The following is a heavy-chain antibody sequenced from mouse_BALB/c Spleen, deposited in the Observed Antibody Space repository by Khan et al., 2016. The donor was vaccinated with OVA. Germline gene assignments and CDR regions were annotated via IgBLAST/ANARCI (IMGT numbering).Heavy chain of an antibody. D-gene: IGHD2-3*01. J-gene: IGHJ4*01. Sequence: QVQLKESGPGLVAPSQSLSITCTVSGFSLTSYGVHWVRQPPGKGLEWLGVIWAGGSTNYNSALMSRLILSKDNSKSQVCLKMNILRTDDRAMYYCARFYDPYYAMDYWGQGTSVTVSS. V-gene: IGHV2-9*02. CDR1: GFSLTSYG. CDR3: ARFYDPYYAMDY. CDR2: IWAGGST.